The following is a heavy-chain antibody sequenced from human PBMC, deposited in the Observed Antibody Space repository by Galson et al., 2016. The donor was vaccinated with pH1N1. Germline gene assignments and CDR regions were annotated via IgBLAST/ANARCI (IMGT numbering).Heavy chain of an antibody. V-gene: IGHV3-48*03. CDR1: GFTFSSYG. CDR3: ARVDMILAEEYGMDV. D-gene: IGHD3-22*01. CDR2: IGSSGTTI. J-gene: IGHJ6*02. Sequence: SLRLSCAASGFTFSSYGMHWVRQAPGKGLEWVSYIGSSGTTIYYADSVKGRFTISRDNAKNSLYLQMNSLRAEDTAVYYCARVDMILAEEYGMDVWGQGTTVTVSS.